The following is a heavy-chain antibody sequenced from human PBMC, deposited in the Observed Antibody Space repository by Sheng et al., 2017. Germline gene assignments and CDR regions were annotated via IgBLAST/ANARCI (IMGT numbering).Heavy chain of an antibody. V-gene: IGHV1-69*13. J-gene: IGHJ5*02. D-gene: IGHD6-13*01. CDR3: ARGKTGIAAAYAGLPPYYLYDWADGTDWFD. CDR1: GGTFSSYA. CDR2: IIPIFGTA. Sequence: QVQLVQSGAEVKKPGSSVKVSCKASGGTFSSYAISWVRQAPGQGLEWMGGIIPIFGTANYAQKFQGRVTITADESTSTAYMELSSLRSEDTAVYYCARGKTGIAAAYAGLPPYYLYDWADGTDWFD.